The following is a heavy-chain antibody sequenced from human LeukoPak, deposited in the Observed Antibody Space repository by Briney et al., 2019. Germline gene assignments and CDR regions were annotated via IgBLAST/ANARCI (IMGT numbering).Heavy chain of an antibody. V-gene: IGHV3-15*01. J-gene: IGHJ4*02. CDR1: GFTFSDAW. Sequence: GGSLRLSCAASGFTFSDAWMSWVRQAPGKGLGWVGRIKSKTSGGTTDYTAPVKGRFTISRDDSKNTLYLQMSSLKTEDTAVYYCTTDGARAPIDYWGQGTLVTVSS. CDR3: TTDGARAPIDY. CDR2: IKSKTSGGTT. D-gene: IGHD4-17*01.